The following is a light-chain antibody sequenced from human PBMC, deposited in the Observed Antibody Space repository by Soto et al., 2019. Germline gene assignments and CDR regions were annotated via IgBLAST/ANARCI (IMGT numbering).Light chain of an antibody. CDR1: SSDIGSSP. Sequence: QSVLTQPPSASGTPGQRVTISCSGSSSDIGSSPVNWYQHLPGTAPKLFIYSTSQRPSGVPDRFSGSKSGTSASLAISGLQSDDEADYYCAAWDDSLKSYVFGTGTKVTVL. CDR3: AAWDDSLKSYV. V-gene: IGLV1-44*01. CDR2: STS. J-gene: IGLJ1*01.